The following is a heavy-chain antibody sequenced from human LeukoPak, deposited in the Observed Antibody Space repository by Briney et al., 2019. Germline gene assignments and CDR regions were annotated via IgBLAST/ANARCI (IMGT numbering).Heavy chain of an antibody. Sequence: GGSLRLPCAASEFTFNNYAMSWVRQAPGKGLEWVSGISGSGGSTYYGDSVKGRFTISRDNSKNTLYLQMNSLRAEDTAVYYCAKSQGSGYYRGHIDYWGQGTLVTVSA. J-gene: IGHJ4*02. D-gene: IGHD3-22*01. CDR3: AKSQGSGYYRGHIDY. CDR2: ISGSGGST. V-gene: IGHV3-23*01. CDR1: EFTFNNYA.